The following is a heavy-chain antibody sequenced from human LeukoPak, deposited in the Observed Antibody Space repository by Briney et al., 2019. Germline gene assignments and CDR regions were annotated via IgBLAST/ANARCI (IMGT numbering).Heavy chain of an antibody. J-gene: IGHJ4*02. CDR2: INHSGST. CDR1: GGSFSGYY. CDR3: ARGDYDSSGYYWHYFDY. Sequence: PSETLSLTCAVYGGSFSGYYWSWIRQPPGKGLEWIGEINHSGSTNYNPSLKSRVTISVDTSKNQFSLELSSVTAADTAVYYCARGDYDSSGYYWHYFDYWGQGTLVTVSS. D-gene: IGHD3-22*01. V-gene: IGHV4-34*01.